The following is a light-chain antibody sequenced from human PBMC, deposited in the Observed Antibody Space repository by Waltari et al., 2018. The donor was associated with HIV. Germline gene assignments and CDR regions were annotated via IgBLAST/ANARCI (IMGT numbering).Light chain of an antibody. J-gene: IGLJ3*02. V-gene: IGLV2-14*01. CDR3: SSYTTDSTLV. Sequence: QSALTQPASVSGSPGQSITISCTGTRRDVGGYKSVSWYQHLPGKAPKLMIYEVTNRPSGVSDRFSGSKSGNTASLTISGLQAEDEADYYCSSYTTDSTLVFGAGTKLTVL. CDR1: RRDVGGYKS. CDR2: EVT.